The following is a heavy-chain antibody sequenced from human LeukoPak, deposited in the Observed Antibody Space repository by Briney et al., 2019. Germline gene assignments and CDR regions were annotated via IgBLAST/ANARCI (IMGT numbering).Heavy chain of an antibody. J-gene: IGHJ4*02. Sequence: GGSLRLSCAASGFTLSSYSMNWIRQAPGQGLEWVSSITSSSSYIYYADSVKGRFTISRDNAKNSLYLQMNSLRAEDTAVYYCARDLIYYDSSGSDYWGQGTLVTVSS. D-gene: IGHD3-22*01. V-gene: IGHV3-21*01. CDR3: ARDLIYYDSSGSDY. CDR1: GFTLSSYS. CDR2: ITSSSSYI.